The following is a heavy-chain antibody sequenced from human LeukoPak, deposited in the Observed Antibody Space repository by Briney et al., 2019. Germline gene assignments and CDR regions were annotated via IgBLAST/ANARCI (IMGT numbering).Heavy chain of an antibody. J-gene: IGHJ5*02. Sequence: GGSLRLSCAASGFTFNNYAMSWVRQAPGKGLEWVSSISSSSSYIYYADSVKGRFTISRDNAKNSLYLQMNSLRAEDTAVYYCARDRYCSGGSCPSSAWGQGTLVTVSS. V-gene: IGHV3-21*01. CDR1: GFTFNNYA. CDR2: ISSSSSYI. D-gene: IGHD2-15*01. CDR3: ARDRYCSGGSCPSSA.